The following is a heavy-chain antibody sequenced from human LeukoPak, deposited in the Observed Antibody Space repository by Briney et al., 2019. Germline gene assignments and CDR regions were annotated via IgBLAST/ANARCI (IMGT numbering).Heavy chain of an antibody. V-gene: IGHV1-8*01. J-gene: IGHJ4*02. CDR2: MNPNSGNT. Sequence: ASVKVSCKASGYTFTSYDINWVRQATGQGLEWMGWMNPNSGNTGYAQKFQGRVTMTRNISISTAYMELSRLGSDDTAVYYCAREGGNCSSTSCYLDYWGQGTLVTVSS. CDR3: AREGGNCSSTSCYLDY. D-gene: IGHD2-2*01. CDR1: GYTFTSYD.